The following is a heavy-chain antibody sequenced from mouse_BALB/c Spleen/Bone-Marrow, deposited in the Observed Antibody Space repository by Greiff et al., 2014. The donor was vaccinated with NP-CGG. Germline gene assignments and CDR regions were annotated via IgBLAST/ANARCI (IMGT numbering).Heavy chain of an antibody. V-gene: IGHV1-84*02. J-gene: IGHJ2*01. CDR1: GYTFTDYY. CDR2: IYPGSGNT. CDR3: AREGYGNSYYFDY. D-gene: IGHD2-10*02. Sequence: VQGVESGPELVKPGASVKISCKASGYTFTDYYINWVKQKPGQGLEWIGWIYPGSGNTKYNEKFKGKATLTVDTSSSTAYMQLSSLTSEDTAVYFCAREGYGNSYYFDYWGQGTTLTVSS.